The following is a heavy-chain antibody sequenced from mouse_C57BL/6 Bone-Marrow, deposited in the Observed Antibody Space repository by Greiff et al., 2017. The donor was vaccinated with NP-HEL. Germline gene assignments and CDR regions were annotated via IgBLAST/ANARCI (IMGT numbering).Heavy chain of an antibody. CDR3: TTFTTVVATKLDY. CDR1: GFNIKDYY. V-gene: IGHV14-1*01. CDR2: IDPEDGDT. D-gene: IGHD1-1*01. J-gene: IGHJ2*01. Sequence: VQLQQSGAELVRPGASVKLSCTASGFNIKDYYMHWVKQRPEQGLEWIGRIDPEDGDTEYAPKFQGKATMTADTSSNTAYLQRSSLTSEDTAVYYCTTFTTVVATKLDYWRQGTTLTVSS.